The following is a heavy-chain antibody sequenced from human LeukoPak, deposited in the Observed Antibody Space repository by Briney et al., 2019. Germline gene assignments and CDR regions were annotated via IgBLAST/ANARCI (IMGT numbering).Heavy chain of an antibody. CDR1: GFTFSSYA. J-gene: IGHJ4*02. Sequence: GGSLRLSCAASGFTFSSYAMSWVRQAPGKGLEWVSGISGSGVSTYYADSVKGRFTISRDNSKNTLYLQMNSLRAEDTAVYYCAKDSDIVVVPALTYDHWGQGTLVIVSS. D-gene: IGHD2-2*01. CDR2: ISGSGVST. V-gene: IGHV3-23*01. CDR3: AKDSDIVVVPALTYDH.